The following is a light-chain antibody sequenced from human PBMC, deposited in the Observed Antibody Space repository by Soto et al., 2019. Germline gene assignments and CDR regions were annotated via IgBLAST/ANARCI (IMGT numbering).Light chain of an antibody. Sequence: DIQMTQSPSSLSASVGDRVTIICQASQDITNYLNWYQKKPGKAPKLLIHDSSNLETGVPSRFSGSGSATYYSFTIRSLQPEDIATYYCQQFDTLPLTFGQGTRLEIK. J-gene: IGKJ5*01. V-gene: IGKV1-33*01. CDR2: DSS. CDR3: QQFDTLPLT. CDR1: QDITNY.